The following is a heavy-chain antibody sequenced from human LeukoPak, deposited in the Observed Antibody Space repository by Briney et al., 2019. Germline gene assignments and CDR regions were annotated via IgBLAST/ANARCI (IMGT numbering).Heavy chain of an antibody. V-gene: IGHV1-18*01. J-gene: IGHJ1*01. CDR1: GCTFTSYG. D-gene: IGHD1-1*01. CDR3: ARSHKLEPALEH. Sequence: ASVKVSCKASGCTFTSYGISWVRQAPGQGLEWMGWISAYNGNTNYAQKLQGRVTMTTDTSTSTAYMELRSLRSDDTAVYYCARSHKLEPALEHWGQGTLVTVSS. CDR2: ISAYNGNT.